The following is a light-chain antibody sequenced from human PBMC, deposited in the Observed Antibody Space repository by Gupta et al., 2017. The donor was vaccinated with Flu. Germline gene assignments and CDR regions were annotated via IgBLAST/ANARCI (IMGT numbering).Light chain of an antibody. V-gene: IGLV2-14*01. CDR3: SSYTSSTTLI. Sequence: QSALTQPASVSGSPGQSITISCPGTSSDVGGYKYVSWYQQHPGKAPKLIIYEVGNRPSGISNRFSGSKSGSTASLSISGLQAEDEADYYCSSYTSSTTLIFGGGTKLTVL. CDR2: EVG. J-gene: IGLJ2*01. CDR1: SSDVGGYKY.